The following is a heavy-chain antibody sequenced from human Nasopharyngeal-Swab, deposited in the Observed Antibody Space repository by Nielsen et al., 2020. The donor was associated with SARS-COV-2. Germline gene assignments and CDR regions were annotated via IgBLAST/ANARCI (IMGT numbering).Heavy chain of an antibody. CDR2: ISAYNGNT. CDR1: GYTFTSYG. CDR3: ARGGWAVAIPDWYFDL. D-gene: IGHD6-19*01. J-gene: IGHJ2*01. V-gene: IGHV1-18*04. Sequence: ASVKASCKASGYTFTSYGISWVLQAPGQGLEWMGWISAYNGNTNYAQKLQGRVTMTTDTSTSTAYMELRSLRSDDTAVYYCARGGWAVAIPDWYFDLWGRGTLVTVSS.